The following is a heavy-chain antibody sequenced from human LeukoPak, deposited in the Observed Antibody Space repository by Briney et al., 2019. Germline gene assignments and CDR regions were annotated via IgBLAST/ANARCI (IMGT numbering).Heavy chain of an antibody. V-gene: IGHV4-38-2*01. D-gene: IGHD3-22*01. CDR1: GYSISSGYY. CDR2: IYHSGST. Sequence: SETLSLTCAVSGYSISSGYYWGWIRQPPGKGLEWIGGIYHSGSTYYNPSLKSRVTISVDTSKNQFSLKLSSVTAADTAVYYCAGQRPLYYYDSSGYFPWGQGTLVTVSS. J-gene: IGHJ5*02. CDR3: AGQRPLYYYDSSGYFP.